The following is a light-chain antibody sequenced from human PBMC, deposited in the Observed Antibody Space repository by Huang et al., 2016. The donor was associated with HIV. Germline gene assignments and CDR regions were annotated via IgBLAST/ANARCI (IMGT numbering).Light chain of an antibody. J-gene: IGKJ3*01. Sequence: VLTQSPGTLSLSPGERATLSCRASQSVSSSYLAWYQQKPGQAPRLLIYDASSRATGIPDRFSGSGSGTDFTLTISRLEPEDFAVYYCQQYGSSPPMFTFGPGTKVDIK. CDR3: QQYGSSPPMFT. CDR2: DAS. CDR1: QSVSSSY. V-gene: IGKV3-20*01.